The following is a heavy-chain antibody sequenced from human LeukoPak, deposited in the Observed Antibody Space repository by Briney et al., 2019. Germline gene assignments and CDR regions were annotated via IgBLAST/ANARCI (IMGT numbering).Heavy chain of an antibody. CDR3: AGCLDRGLTIGYFDF. Sequence: GGSLRLSCAASGFTFSIYTMNWVRQAPGKGLEWVSGISGSGGSTDYADSVKGRFTISRDNSKSTLYLQMNSLRAEDTAVYYCAGCLDRGLTIGYFDFWGQGTLVTVSS. J-gene: IGHJ4*02. V-gene: IGHV3-23*01. CDR1: GFTFSIYT. CDR2: ISGSGGST. D-gene: IGHD4/OR15-4a*01.